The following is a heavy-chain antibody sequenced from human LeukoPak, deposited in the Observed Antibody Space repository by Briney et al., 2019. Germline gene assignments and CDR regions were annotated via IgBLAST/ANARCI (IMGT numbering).Heavy chain of an antibody. Sequence: SETLSLTCTVSGGSISSSSYYWGWIRQPPGKGLEWIGSIYYSGSTYYNPSLKSRVTISVDTSKNLFSLKLSSVTAADTAVYYCAAEYSSGSNWFDPWGQGTLVTVSS. D-gene: IGHD6-19*01. J-gene: IGHJ5*02. CDR3: AAEYSSGSNWFDP. CDR2: IYYSGST. V-gene: IGHV4-39*01. CDR1: GGSISSSSYY.